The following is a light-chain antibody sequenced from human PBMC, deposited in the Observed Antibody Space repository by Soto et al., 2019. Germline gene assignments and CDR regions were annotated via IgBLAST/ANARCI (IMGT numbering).Light chain of an antibody. CDR2: AAS. J-gene: IGKJ2*01. V-gene: IGKV1-39*01. CDR1: QSISSY. CDR3: QQSYSTPPT. Sequence: DIQMTQSPSSLSASVGDRVTITCRASQSISSYLNWYQQKPGKAPNLLIYAASSLQSGFPSRFSGSGSGTDFTLTISSLQPEDFATYYCQQSYSTPPTFGQGTKLEIK.